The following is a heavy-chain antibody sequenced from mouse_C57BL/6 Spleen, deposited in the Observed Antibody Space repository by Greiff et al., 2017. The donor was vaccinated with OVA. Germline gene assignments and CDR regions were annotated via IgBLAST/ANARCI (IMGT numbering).Heavy chain of an antibody. J-gene: IGHJ2*01. CDR1: GYTFTSYW. D-gene: IGHD1-1*01. Sequence: QVQLKQPGAELVRPGSSVKLSCKASGYTFTSYWMHWVKQRPIQGLEWIGNIDPSDSETHYNQKFKDKATLTVDKSSSTAYMQLSSLTSEDSAVYYCARIPSGSSPLYDYWGQGTTLTVSS. CDR3: ARIPSGSSPLYDY. CDR2: IDPSDSET. V-gene: IGHV1-52*01.